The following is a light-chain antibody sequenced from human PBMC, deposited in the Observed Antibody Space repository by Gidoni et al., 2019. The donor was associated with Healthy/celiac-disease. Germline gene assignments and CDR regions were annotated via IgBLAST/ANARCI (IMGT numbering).Light chain of an antibody. CDR2: DAS. CDR1: QSVSSY. Sequence: ETVLTQSPATLSLSPGERATLSCSASQSVSSYLAWYQQKPGQAPRLLIYDASNRATGIPARLSGSGSGTDLTLTISSLEPEDFAVYYCQRRSNWPHFTFGQGTRLEIK. J-gene: IGKJ5*01. CDR3: QRRSNWPHFT. V-gene: IGKV3-11*01.